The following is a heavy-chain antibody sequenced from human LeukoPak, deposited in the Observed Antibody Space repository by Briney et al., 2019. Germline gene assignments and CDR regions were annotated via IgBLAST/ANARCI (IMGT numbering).Heavy chain of an antibody. V-gene: IGHV4-61*02. D-gene: IGHD1-26*01. Sequence: SETLSLTCTVSGGSISSGYYHWSWIRQPPGKRLEWIGRIYSSGSTNYNPSLKSRVTISVDTSKNQFSLKLSSVTPADTAVYYCTRDSGNYQWFAFWGQGTLVTVSS. CDR3: TRDSGNYQWFAF. J-gene: IGHJ4*02. CDR2: IYSSGST. CDR1: GGSISSGYYH.